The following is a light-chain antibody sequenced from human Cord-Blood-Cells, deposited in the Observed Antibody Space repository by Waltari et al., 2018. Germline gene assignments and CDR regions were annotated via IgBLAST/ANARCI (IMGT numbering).Light chain of an antibody. CDR2: AAS. Sequence: DIQITQSPSSLSASVGDRVTITCRASQGISSYLNWYQQKPGKAPKLLIYAASSLQSGVPSRCSGSGSVTDFTLHISSLQPEDFATYYCQQSYSTPYSVGQGTKLEIK. V-gene: IGKV1-39*01. CDR1: QGISSY. CDR3: QQSYSTPYS. J-gene: IGKJ2*03.